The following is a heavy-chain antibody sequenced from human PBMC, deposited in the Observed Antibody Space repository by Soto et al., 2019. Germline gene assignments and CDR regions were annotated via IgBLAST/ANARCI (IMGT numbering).Heavy chain of an antibody. Sequence: PGGSLRLSCTASGFTFSTYYMNWIRQAPGKGLEWVSYISTGGSTIFYADSVKGRSTISRDNDKNSLSLQMDSLGADDAGVYYCARGSPQFWQFFDNWGQGALVTVSS. CDR2: ISTGGSTI. V-gene: IGHV3-11*01. D-gene: IGHD3-3*01. CDR1: GFTFSTYY. J-gene: IGHJ4*02. CDR3: ARGSPQFWQFFDN.